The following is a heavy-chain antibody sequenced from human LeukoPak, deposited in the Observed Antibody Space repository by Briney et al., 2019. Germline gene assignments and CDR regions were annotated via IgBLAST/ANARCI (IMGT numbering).Heavy chain of an antibody. Sequence: ASVKVSCKASGYTFTSYALHWVRQAPGQRLEWMGWISPDNGNTKYSQKFQGRVSITRDTSASTAYMELSSLRSEDTAVYYCTIRGVTACLDPWGQGTLVTVSS. D-gene: IGHD3-10*01. J-gene: IGHJ5*02. CDR1: GYTFTSYA. CDR2: ISPDNGNT. V-gene: IGHV1-3*01. CDR3: TIRGVTACLDP.